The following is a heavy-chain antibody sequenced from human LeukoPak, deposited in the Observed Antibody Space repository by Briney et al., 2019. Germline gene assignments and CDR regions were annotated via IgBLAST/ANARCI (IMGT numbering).Heavy chain of an antibody. J-gene: IGHJ4*02. CDR3: ARDPAYYYFDY. D-gene: IGHD1-26*01. V-gene: IGHV3-7*01. CDR2: IKQDGSDK. Sequence: GGSLRLSCAASGFTFSNYWMSWVRQAPGKGPEWVANIKQDGSDKYYVDSVKGRFTISRDNAKNSLYLQMNSLRAEDTAVYYCARDPAYYYFDYWGQGTLVTVSS. CDR1: GFTFSNYW.